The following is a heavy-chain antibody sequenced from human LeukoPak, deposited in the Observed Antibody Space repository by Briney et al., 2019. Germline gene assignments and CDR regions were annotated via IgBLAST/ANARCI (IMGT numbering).Heavy chain of an antibody. CDR1: GFTFSDYY. J-gene: IGHJ4*02. CDR3: ARGPSLITFGGVTPEFDY. D-gene: IGHD3-16*01. Sequence: GGSLRLSCAASGFTFSDYYMSWIRQAPGKWLEWVSYISSSGSTIYYADSVKGRFTISRDNAKNSLYLQMNSLRAEDTAVYYCARGPSLITFGGVTPEFDYWGQGTLVTVSS. CDR2: ISSSGSTI. V-gene: IGHV3-11*04.